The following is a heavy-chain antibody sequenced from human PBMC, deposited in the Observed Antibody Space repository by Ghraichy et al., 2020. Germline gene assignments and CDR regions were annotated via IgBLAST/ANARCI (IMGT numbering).Heavy chain of an antibody. V-gene: IGHV3-7*03. CDR3: ARGRGYTIDDAFDI. CDR1: GFTFSSYW. J-gene: IGHJ3*02. D-gene: IGHD3-16*02. Sequence: GGSLRLSCAASGFTFSSYWMSWVRQAPGKGLEWVANIKQDGSEKYYVDSVKGRFTISRDNAKNSLYLQMNSLRAEDTAVYYCARGRGYTIDDAFDIWGQGTMVTVSS. CDR2: IKQDGSEK.